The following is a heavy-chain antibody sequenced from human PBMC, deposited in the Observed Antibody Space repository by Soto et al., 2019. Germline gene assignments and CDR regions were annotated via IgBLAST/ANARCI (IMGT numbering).Heavy chain of an antibody. V-gene: IGHV3-23*01. CDR1: GFTFSSYA. J-gene: IGHJ6*02. CDR2: ISGTGGTT. CDR3: AKGDYYYGMDV. Sequence: PGGSLRLSCAASGFTFSSYAMHWVRQAPGKGLEWVSDISGTGGTTYYADSVKGRFTISRDNSKHTLSLQMNSLRADDTALYYCAKGDYYYGMDVWGQGTTVTVSS.